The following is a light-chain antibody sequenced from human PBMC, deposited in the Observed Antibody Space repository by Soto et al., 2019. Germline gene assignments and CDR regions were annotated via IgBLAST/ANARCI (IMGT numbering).Light chain of an antibody. V-gene: IGKV1-6*01. CDR1: QGINNE. Sequence: AIQMTQSPSSLSASVGDRVTMTCRASQGINNELAWYQQKPGKAPKLLIYAASNLHSGVPSRFSGSGSGTDSALTISSLQPEDFATYFCLHDYNYPRTFGQGTKVE. J-gene: IGKJ1*01. CDR2: AAS. CDR3: LHDYNYPRT.